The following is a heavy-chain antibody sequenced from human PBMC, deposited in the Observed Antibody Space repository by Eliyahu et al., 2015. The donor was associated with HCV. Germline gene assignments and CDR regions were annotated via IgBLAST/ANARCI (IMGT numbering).Heavy chain of an antibody. J-gene: IGHJ4*02. CDR2: ISYDGSKT. CDR1: QFTFGXSN. V-gene: IGHV3-30*09. Sequence: QAQLVASGGGVVQPGTSLRLSCSVXQFTFGXSNMHWVRQAPGKGLEWLTFISYDGSKTYFADSVKGRFAVSRDNSKDTLYLQMNSLRPEDTGFYFCARDRGKALAYRYFFDLWGQGTLVTVSS. CDR3: ARDRGKALAYRYFFDL. D-gene: IGHD3-16*02.